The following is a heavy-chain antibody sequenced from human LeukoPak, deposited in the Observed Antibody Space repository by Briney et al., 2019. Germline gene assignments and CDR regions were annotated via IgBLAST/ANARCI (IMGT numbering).Heavy chain of an antibody. V-gene: IGHV5-51*01. J-gene: IGHJ3*02. D-gene: IGHD3-9*01. CDR2: IYPGDSDT. CDR3: ARLGPKTNVLRYFDWLSNDAFDI. CDR1: GYSFTNYW. Sequence: HGESLKISCKGSGYSFTNYWIGWVRQMPGKGLEWMGIIYPGDSDTRYSPSFQGQVTISADKSISTAYLQWSSLKASDTAMYYCARLGPKTNVLRYFDWLSNDAFDIWGQGTMVTVSS.